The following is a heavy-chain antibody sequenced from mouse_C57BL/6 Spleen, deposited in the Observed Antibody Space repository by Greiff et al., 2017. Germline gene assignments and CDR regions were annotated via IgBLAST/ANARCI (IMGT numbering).Heavy chain of an antibody. CDR2: INPYNGDT. Sequence: VQLKQSGPELVKPGDSVKISCKASGYSFTGYFMNWVMQSHGKSLEWIGRINPYNGDTFYNQKFKGKATLTVDKSSSTAHMELRSLTSEDSAVYYCARSGTTVVATGNYAMDYWGQGTSVTVSS. CDR3: ARSGTTVVATGNYAMDY. J-gene: IGHJ4*01. CDR1: GYSFTGYF. V-gene: IGHV1-20*01. D-gene: IGHD1-1*01.